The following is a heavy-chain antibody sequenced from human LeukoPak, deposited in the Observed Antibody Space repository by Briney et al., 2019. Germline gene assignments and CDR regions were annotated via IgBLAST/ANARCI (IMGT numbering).Heavy chain of an antibody. D-gene: IGHD5-18*01. CDR2: IYSDDST. V-gene: IGHV3-66*04. CDR1: GFTVSGNY. CDR3: ARHPGEGYSYGSQDY. Sequence: GGSLRLSCAASGFTVSGNYMSWVRQAPGKGLEWVSVIYSDDSTYYADSVKGRFTISRDNSKNTLYLHMNSLRAEDTAVYYCARHPGEGYSYGSQDYWGQGTLVTVSS. J-gene: IGHJ4*02.